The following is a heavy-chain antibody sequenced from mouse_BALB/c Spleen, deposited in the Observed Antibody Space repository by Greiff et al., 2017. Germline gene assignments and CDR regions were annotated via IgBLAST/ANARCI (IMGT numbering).Heavy chain of an antibody. CDR2: IYPGDGDT. CDR3: AREETYYRYDGFDY. J-gene: IGHJ2*01. CDR1: GYAFSSYW. Sequence: LVESGAELVRPGSSVKISCKASGYAFSSYWMNWVKQRPGQGLEWIGQIYPGDGDTNYNGKFKGKATLTADKSSSTAYMQLSSLTSEDSAVYFCAREETYYRYDGFDYWGQGTTLTVSS. V-gene: IGHV1-80*01. D-gene: IGHD2-14*01.